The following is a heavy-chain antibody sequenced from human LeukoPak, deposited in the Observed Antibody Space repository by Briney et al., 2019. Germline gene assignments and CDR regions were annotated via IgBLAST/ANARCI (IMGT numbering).Heavy chain of an antibody. D-gene: IGHD3-9*01. CDR1: GGSISSGGYY. CDR3: ARGSRDPILTALDY. Sequence: PSETLSLTCTVSGGSISSGGYYWSWIRQPLGKGLEWIGYIYHSGSTYYNPSLKSRVTISVDRSKNQFSLKLSSVTAADTAVYYCARGSRDPILTALDYWGQGTLVTVSS. CDR2: IYHSGST. V-gene: IGHV4-30-2*01. J-gene: IGHJ4*02.